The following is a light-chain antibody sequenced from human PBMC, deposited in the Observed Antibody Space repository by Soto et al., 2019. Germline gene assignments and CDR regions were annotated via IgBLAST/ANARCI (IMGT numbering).Light chain of an antibody. CDR1: QSVSSN. V-gene: IGKV3-15*01. CDR3: QQYNNWGT. CDR2: GAS. Sequence: EIVMTQSPATLSVSPGERATLSCRASQSVSSNLAWYQQKPGQAPRLLIYGASTRATGIPARISGSGSGKEFTLTISSLQSEDFAVYYCQQYNNWGTFGQGTKVEIK. J-gene: IGKJ1*01.